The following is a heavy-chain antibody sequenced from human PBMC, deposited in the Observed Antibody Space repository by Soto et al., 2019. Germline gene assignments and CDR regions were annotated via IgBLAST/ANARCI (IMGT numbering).Heavy chain of an antibody. CDR2: INPNSGGT. V-gene: IGHV1-2*02. CDR3: AREWVFYYYDSSGYHNWFDP. Sequence: ASVKVSCKASGYTFTGYYMHWVRQAPGQGLEWMGWINPNSGGTNYAQKFQGRVTMTRDTSISTAYMEPSRLRSDDTAVYYCAREWVFYYYDSSGYHNWFDPWGQGTLVTVSS. D-gene: IGHD3-22*01. J-gene: IGHJ5*02. CDR1: GYTFTGYY.